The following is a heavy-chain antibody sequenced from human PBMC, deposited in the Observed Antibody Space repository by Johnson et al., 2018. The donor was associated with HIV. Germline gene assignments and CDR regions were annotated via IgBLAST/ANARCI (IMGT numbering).Heavy chain of an antibody. D-gene: IGHD1-26*01. CDR1: GFTVSSNY. CDR2: ISDSGGRT. CDR3: ARAPSVGADDAFDI. J-gene: IGHJ3*02. Sequence: VQLVESGGGVVQPGRSLRLSCAASGFTVSSNYMSWVRQAPGKGLEWVSVISDSGGRTDYADSVKGRFSISRDNSKNTLYLQMNNLRPEDTALYYCARAPSVGADDAFDIWGQGTMVSVSS. V-gene: IGHV3-66*02.